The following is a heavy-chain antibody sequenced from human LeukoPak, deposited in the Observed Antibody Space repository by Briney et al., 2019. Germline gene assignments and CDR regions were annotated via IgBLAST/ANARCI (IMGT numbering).Heavy chain of an antibody. CDR1: GFTFSSYA. J-gene: IGHJ4*02. D-gene: IGHD2-2*01. V-gene: IGHV3-23*01. CDR2: ISGSGGST. Sequence: GGSLRLSCAASGFTFSSYAMSWVRQAPGKGLEWVSAISGSGGSTYYADSVKGRFTISRDNSKNTLYLQMNSLRAEDTAVYYCARHADIVVVPAAKGGIDYWGQGTLVTVSS. CDR3: ARHADIVVVPAAKGGIDY.